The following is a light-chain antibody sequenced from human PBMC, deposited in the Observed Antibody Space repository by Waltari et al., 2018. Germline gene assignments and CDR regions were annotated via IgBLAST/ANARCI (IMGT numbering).Light chain of an antibody. CDR1: QSISSY. Sequence: DIQMTQSPSSLSASVGDRVTITCRASQSISSYLNWYQQKPGKAPKLLIYAASSLQSGVLDRFSGSGSGTDFTLSISRVEAEDVAIYYCMQGTHWPYTFGQGTKLEIK. CDR3: MQGTHWPYT. CDR2: AAS. V-gene: IGKV1-39*01. J-gene: IGKJ2*01.